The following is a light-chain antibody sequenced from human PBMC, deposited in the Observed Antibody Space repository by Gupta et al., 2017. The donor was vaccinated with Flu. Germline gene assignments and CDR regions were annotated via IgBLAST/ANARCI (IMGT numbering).Light chain of an antibody. Sequence: QSALTQPASVSGSPGQSITISWPGTSSDVGTSNLFSWYQHHPGKAPKLLIYEAAKRPAGVSNRFSGSKSGHTAFLTVSGLQAEDEADYYCCSDSGRNNLLFGGGTKVTVL. CDR1: SSDVGTSNL. J-gene: IGLJ2*01. V-gene: IGLV2-23*01. CDR2: EAA. CDR3: CSDSGRNNLL.